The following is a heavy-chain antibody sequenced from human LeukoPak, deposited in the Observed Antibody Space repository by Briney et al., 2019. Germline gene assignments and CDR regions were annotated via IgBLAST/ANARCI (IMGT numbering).Heavy chain of an antibody. J-gene: IGHJ5*02. CDR3: ARQLGGWFDP. CDR2: ISSSSYI. CDR1: GFTFSSYS. D-gene: IGHD6-13*01. Sequence: GGSLRLSCAASGFTFSSYSMNWVRQAPGKGLEWVSSISSSSYIYYADSVKGRLTISRDNAKNSLYLQMNSLRAEDTAVYYCARQLGGWFDPWGQGTLVTVSS. V-gene: IGHV3-21*01.